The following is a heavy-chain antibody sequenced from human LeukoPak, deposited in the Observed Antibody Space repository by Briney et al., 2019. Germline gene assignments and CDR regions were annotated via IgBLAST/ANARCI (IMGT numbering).Heavy chain of an antibody. CDR1: GFTFSSSA. D-gene: IGHD3-16*01. V-gene: IGHV3-23*01. CDR3: ARDVGDEGNY. CDR2: ISGSGGTT. Sequence: PGGSLRLSCAASGFTFSSSAMSWVRQAPGKGLEWVSGISGSGGTTYHADSVKGRFTISRDNSKNTLYLQMSSLRTADTAVYYCARDVGDEGNYGGQGTLVTVSS. J-gene: IGHJ4*02.